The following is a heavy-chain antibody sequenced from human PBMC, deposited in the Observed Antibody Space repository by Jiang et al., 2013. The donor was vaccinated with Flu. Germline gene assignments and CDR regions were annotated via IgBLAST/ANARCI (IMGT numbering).Heavy chain of an antibody. J-gene: IGHJ6*03. CDR2: IYYSGST. CDR1: GGSISSHY. Sequence: PGLVKPSETLSLTCTVSGGSISSHYWSWIRQPPGKGLEWIGYIYYSGSTNYNPSLKSRVTISVDTSKNQFSLKLSSVTAADTAVYYCARGEGTYYDFWSGYPAYYYMDVWGKGTTVTVSS. D-gene: IGHD3-3*01. V-gene: IGHV4-59*11. CDR3: ARGEGTYYDFWSGYPAYYYMDV.